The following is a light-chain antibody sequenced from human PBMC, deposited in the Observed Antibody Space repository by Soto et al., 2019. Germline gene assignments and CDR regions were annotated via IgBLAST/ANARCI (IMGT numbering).Light chain of an antibody. J-gene: IGLJ2*01. V-gene: IGLV7-43*01. Sequence: QTVVTQEPSLTMSPGGTVTLTCASSTGAVTSAYYPNWFQQKPGQAPRALIYSTDSKHSWTPARFSGSLLGGKAALTLSGVQPEDEADYYCLLYYGAAVVFGGGTKLTVL. CDR1: TGAVTSAYY. CDR3: LLYYGAAVV. CDR2: STD.